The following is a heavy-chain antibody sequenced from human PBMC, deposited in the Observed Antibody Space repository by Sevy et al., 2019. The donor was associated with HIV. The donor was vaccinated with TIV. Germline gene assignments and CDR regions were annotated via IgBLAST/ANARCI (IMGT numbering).Heavy chain of an antibody. CDR2: ISYDGSYK. CDR1: GFIFSNHG. J-gene: IGHJ4*02. V-gene: IGHV3-30*18. CDR3: AKGPFGGNDFAS. D-gene: IGHD2-15*01. Sequence: GGSLRLSCAASGFIFSNHGMHWVRQAPGKGLEWVAVISYDGSYKNYGDSVKGRFTISRDNSNNTLYLQMDSLRAEDTAVFYCAKGPFGGNDFASWGQGTLVTVSS.